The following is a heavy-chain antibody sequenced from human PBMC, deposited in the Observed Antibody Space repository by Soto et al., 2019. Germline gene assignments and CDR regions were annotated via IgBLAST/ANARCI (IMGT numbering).Heavy chain of an antibody. J-gene: IGHJ4*02. Sequence: QVQLVESGGGVVQPGMSLRLSCAASGFTFSGYGMHWVRQAPGEGLQWVAVLANDGSYQYYADSLKGRVTISRDNSKNTLYLQMDSLRPEDTAVYYCARSSGGSSWYAPDYWGQGTLVTVSP. D-gene: IGHD6-13*01. CDR3: ARSSGGSSWYAPDY. V-gene: IGHV3-30*03. CDR1: GFTFSGYG. CDR2: LANDGSYQ.